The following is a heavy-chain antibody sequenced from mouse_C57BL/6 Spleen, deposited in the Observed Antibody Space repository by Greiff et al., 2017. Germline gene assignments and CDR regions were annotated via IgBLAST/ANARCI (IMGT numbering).Heavy chain of an antibody. CDR1: GFTFSDYG. V-gene: IGHV5-17*01. Sequence: EVKLQESGGGLVKPGGSLKLSCAASGFTFSDYGMHWVRQAPEKGLEWVAYISSGSSTIYYADTVKGRFTISRDNAKNTLFLQMTSLRSEDTAMYYCARDYCGSQYYFDYWGQGTTLTVSS. D-gene: IGHD1-1*01. J-gene: IGHJ2*01. CDR2: ISSGSSTI. CDR3: ARDYCGSQYYFDY.